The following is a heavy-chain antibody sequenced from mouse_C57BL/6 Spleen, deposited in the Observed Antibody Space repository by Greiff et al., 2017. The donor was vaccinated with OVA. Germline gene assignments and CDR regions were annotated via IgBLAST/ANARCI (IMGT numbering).Heavy chain of an antibody. CDR3: TTSKAGTY. J-gene: IGHJ3*01. V-gene: IGHV14-4*01. CDR1: GFNIKDDY. CDR2: IDPENGDT. Sequence: VQLQQSGAELVRPVASVKLSCTASGFNIKDDYMHWVKQRPEQGLEWIGWIDPENGDTEYASKFQGKATITADTSSNTAYLQLSSLTSEDTAVYYCTTSKAGTYWGQGTLVTVSA.